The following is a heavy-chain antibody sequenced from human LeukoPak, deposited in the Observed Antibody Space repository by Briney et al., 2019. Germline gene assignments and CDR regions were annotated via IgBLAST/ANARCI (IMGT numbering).Heavy chain of an antibody. CDR3: ARVPLRGYYESSGYYWYGFDP. J-gene: IGHJ5*02. D-gene: IGHD3-22*01. CDR1: GYTFTGYY. Sequence: GASVKVSCKASGYTFTGYYMHWVRQAPGQGLEWKGWINPNSGGTNYAQKFQGRATMTRDTSISTAYMELSRLRSDDTAVYYCARVPLRGYYESSGYYWYGFDPWGQGTLVTVSS. V-gene: IGHV1-2*02. CDR2: INPNSGGT.